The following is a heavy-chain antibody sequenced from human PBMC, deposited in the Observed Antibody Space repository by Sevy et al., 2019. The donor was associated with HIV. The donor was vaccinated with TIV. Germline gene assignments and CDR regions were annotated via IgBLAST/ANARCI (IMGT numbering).Heavy chain of an antibody. J-gene: IGHJ6*02. Sequence: GESLKISCAASGFTFSTYAMNWVRQAPGKGLEWVSTISGNGGNTYYADFVEGRFIISRDNSKNTLSVQMNSLRAEDTAVYYCAKGFCSGATCPRDYYYYGMDVWGQGTTVTVSS. D-gene: IGHD2-15*01. V-gene: IGHV3-23*01. CDR3: AKGFCSGATCPRDYYYYGMDV. CDR2: ISGNGGNT. CDR1: GFTFSTYA.